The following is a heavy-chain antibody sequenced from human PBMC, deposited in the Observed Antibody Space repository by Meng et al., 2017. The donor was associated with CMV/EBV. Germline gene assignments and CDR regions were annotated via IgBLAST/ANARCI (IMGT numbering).Heavy chain of an antibody. V-gene: IGHV3-66*01. CDR2: IYSGGST. CDR1: GFTFSSYA. Sequence: GGSLRLSCAASGFTFSSYAIHWVRQAPGKGLEWVSVIYSGGSTYYADSVKGRFTISRDNAKNSLYLQMNSLRAEDTAVYYCARATYYDFWSGYYGYWGQGTLVTVSS. D-gene: IGHD3-3*01. J-gene: IGHJ4*02. CDR3: ARATYYDFWSGYYGY.